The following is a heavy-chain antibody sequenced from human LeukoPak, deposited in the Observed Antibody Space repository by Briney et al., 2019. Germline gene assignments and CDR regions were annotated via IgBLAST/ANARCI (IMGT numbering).Heavy chain of an antibody. D-gene: IGHD5-18*01. CDR3: ARPRIQLWDYDAFDI. V-gene: IGHV5-51*01. Sequence: GESLKISCKGSGYSFTSYWIGWVRQMPGKGLEWMGIIYPGDSDTRYSPSFQGQVTISADKSISTAYLQWSSLKASDTAMYYCARPRIQLWDYDAFDIWGQGTMVTVSS. CDR1: GYSFTSYW. CDR2: IYPGDSDT. J-gene: IGHJ3*02.